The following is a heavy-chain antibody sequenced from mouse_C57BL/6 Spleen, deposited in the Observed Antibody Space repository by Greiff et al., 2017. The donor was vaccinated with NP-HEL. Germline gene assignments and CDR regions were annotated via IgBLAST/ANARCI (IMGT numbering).Heavy chain of an antibody. Sequence: VKLQESGPGLVQPSQSLSITCTVSGFSLTSYGVHWVRQSPGNGLEWLGVIWSGGSTDYNAAFISRLSISKDNSKSQVFFKMNSLQADDTAIYYCARTTHYYAMDYWGQGTSVTVSS. CDR1: GFSLTSYG. D-gene: IGHD2-1*01. CDR3: ARTTHYYAMDY. CDR2: IWSGGST. J-gene: IGHJ4*01. V-gene: IGHV2-2*01.